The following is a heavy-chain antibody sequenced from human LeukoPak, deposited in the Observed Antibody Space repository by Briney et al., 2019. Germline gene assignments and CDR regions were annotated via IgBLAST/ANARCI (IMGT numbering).Heavy chain of an antibody. J-gene: IGHJ4*02. Sequence: PGRSLRLSCTASGFTFGDYGMSWVRQAPGKGLEWVGFIRSKAYGGTTEYAASVKGRFTISRDDSKSIAYLQMNSLKTEDTAVYYCTRDLVSGDSSGWYYFDYWGQGTLVTVSS. CDR2: IRSKAYGGTT. D-gene: IGHD6-19*01. CDR3: TRDLVSGDSSGWYYFDY. CDR1: GFTFGDYG. V-gene: IGHV3-49*04.